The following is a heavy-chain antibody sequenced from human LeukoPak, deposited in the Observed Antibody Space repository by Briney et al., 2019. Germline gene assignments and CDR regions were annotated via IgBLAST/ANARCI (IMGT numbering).Heavy chain of an antibody. J-gene: IGHJ4*02. D-gene: IGHD2-8*02. V-gene: IGHV3-30*19. CDR1: GFTFSSYG. CDR2: ISYDGSNK. CDR3: ARDKVFRKFTVPYY. Sequence: GGSLRLSCAASGFTFSSYGMHWVRQAPGKGLEWVAVISYDGSNKYYADSVKGRFTISRDNSKNTLYLQMNSLRAEDTAVYYCARDKVFRKFTVPYYWGQGTLVTVSS.